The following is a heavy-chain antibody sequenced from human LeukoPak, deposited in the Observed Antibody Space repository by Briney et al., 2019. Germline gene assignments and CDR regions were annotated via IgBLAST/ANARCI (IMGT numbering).Heavy chain of an antibody. J-gene: IGHJ4*02. D-gene: IGHD2-21*02. CDR1: GFTFNSYW. CDR2: IKHDGSEK. CDR3: ARDGTKAYCGGDCRAHDY. V-gene: IGHV3-7*01. Sequence: PGGSLRLSCAASGFTFNSYWMTWVRQPPGKGLKWVATIKHDGSEKYYVDSVKGRFTISRDNAKDSLYLQMNSLRAEDTAVYFCARDGTKAYCGGDCRAHDYWGQGTLVTVSS.